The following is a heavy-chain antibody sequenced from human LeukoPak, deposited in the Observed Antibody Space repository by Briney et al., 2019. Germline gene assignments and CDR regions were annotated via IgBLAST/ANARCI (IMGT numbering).Heavy chain of an antibody. Sequence: ASVKVSCKASGYTFTSYGINWVRQAPGQGLEWMGWMNPNSGNTGYAQKFQGRVTMTRNTSISTAYMELSSLRSEDTAVYYCARTYPRGYCSGGSCSATFDYWGQGTLVTVSS. J-gene: IGHJ4*02. CDR2: MNPNSGNT. CDR3: ARTYPRGYCSGGSCSATFDY. D-gene: IGHD2-15*01. CDR1: GYTFTSYG. V-gene: IGHV1-8*02.